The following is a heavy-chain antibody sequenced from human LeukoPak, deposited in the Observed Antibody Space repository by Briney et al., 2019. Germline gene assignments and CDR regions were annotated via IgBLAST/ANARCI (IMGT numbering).Heavy chain of an antibody. CDR1: GFTFSSYE. CDR2: ISSSGSTI. D-gene: IGHD6-13*01. J-gene: IGHJ6*03. CDR3: ARSPYSSSWYLLGYYYYMDV. V-gene: IGHV3-48*03. Sequence: PGGSLRLSCAASGFTFSSYEMNWVRQAPGKGLEWVSYISSSGSTIYYADSVKVRFTISRDNAKNSLYLQMNSLRAEDTAVYYCARSPYSSSWYLLGYYYYMDVWGKGTTVTVSS.